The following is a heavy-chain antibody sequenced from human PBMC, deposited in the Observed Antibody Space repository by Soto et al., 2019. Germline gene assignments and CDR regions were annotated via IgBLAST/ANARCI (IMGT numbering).Heavy chain of an antibody. V-gene: IGHV3-23*01. CDR3: ANDAYYDLSTGTGYYYYGLDV. CDR1: GFTFSSYA. Sequence: EVHLLEFGGGLVQPGGSLRLSCAASGFTFSSYAMTWLRQAPGKGLEWVSVISGTGDTIYYADSVEGRFTISRDNSNSTLSLRMDSLTADDTAVCFSANDAYYDLSTGTGYYYYGLDVWGQGTTVTVSS. CDR2: ISGTGDTI. J-gene: IGHJ6*02. D-gene: IGHD3-9*01.